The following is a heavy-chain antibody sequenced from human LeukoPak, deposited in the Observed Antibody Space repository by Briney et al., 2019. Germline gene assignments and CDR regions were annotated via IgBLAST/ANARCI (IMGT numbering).Heavy chain of an antibody. CDR1: GGSISSYY. CDR3: ARGISSEWYSSSSGPPENWFDP. J-gene: IGHJ5*02. CDR2: IYTSGSP. D-gene: IGHD6-6*01. V-gene: IGHV4-4*07. Sequence: SETLSLTCTVSGGSISSYYWSWIRQPAGKGLEWIGRIYTSGSPNYNPSLKSRVTMSVDTSKNQFSLKLSSVTAADTAVYYCARGISSEWYSSSSGPPENWFDPWGQGTLVTVSS.